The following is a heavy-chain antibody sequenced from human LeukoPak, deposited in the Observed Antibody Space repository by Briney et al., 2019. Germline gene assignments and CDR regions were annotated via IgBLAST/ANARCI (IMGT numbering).Heavy chain of an antibody. CDR1: GYSFTSYW. Sequence: GESLKISCKGSGYSFTSYWIGWVRQMPGKGLEWMGIIYPGDSDTRYSPSFQGQVTISADKSISTAYLQWSSLKASDTAMYYCARHDREDTAMVTEYYFDYWGQGTLVTVSS. CDR3: ARHDREDTAMVTEYYFDY. V-gene: IGHV5-51*01. D-gene: IGHD5-18*01. J-gene: IGHJ4*02. CDR2: IYPGDSDT.